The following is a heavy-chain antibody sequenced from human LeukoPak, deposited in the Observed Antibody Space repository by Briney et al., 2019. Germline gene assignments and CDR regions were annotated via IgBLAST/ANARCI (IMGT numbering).Heavy chain of an antibody. CDR2: ISAYNGNT. V-gene: IGHV1-18*01. CDR1: GYTFTSYG. J-gene: IGHJ4*02. D-gene: IGHD4-17*01. Sequence: ASVKASCRASGYTFTSYGISWVRQAPGQGLEWMGWISAYNGNTNYAQKLQGRVTMTTDTSTSTAYMELRSLRSDDTAVYYCARDGQYGDYVSFDYWGQGTLVTVSS. CDR3: ARDGQYGDYVSFDY.